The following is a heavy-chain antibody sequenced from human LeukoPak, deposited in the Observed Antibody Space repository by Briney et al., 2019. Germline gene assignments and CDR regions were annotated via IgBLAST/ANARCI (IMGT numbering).Heavy chain of an antibody. CDR2: ISGSGSYI. V-gene: IGHV3-21*01. Sequence: GGSLRLSCAASGFTFSSYSINWVRQAPGKGLEWVSSISGSGSYIYYADSVKGRFTISRDNAKNSLYLQMNSLRAEDSAVYYCARVLRPDYYFDSGGYREYFQHWGQGTLVTVSS. J-gene: IGHJ1*01. D-gene: IGHD3-22*01. CDR3: ARVLRPDYYFDSGGYREYFQH. CDR1: GFTFSSYS.